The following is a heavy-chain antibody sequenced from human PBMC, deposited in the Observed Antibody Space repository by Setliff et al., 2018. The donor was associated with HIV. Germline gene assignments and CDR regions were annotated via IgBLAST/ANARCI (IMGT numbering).Heavy chain of an antibody. CDR2: FDPEDGET. CDR1: GYSLTDFS. Sequence: ASVKVSCKFSGYSLTDFSIHWVRQAPGKGLAWMGGFDPEDGETIYAQKFQGRVTMTEDTSTDTAYMELSSLRSQDTALYYCATFRRGSGRYYYYMDVWGKGTTVTVSS. D-gene: IGHD3-10*01. CDR3: ATFRRGSGRYYYYMDV. J-gene: IGHJ6*03. V-gene: IGHV1-24*01.